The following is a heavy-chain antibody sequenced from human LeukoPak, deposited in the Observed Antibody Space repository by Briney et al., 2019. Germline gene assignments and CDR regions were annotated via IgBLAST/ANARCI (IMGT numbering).Heavy chain of an antibody. CDR1: GGSISSYY. CDR2: IYYSGST. Sequence: KPSETLSLTCTVSGGSISSYYWSWIRQPLGKGLEWIGYIYYSGSTNYNPSLKSRVTISVDTSKNQFSLKLSSVTAADTAVYYCARDLLLGFDPWGQGTLVTVSS. D-gene: IGHD2-8*02. CDR3: ARDLLLGFDP. V-gene: IGHV4-59*01. J-gene: IGHJ5*02.